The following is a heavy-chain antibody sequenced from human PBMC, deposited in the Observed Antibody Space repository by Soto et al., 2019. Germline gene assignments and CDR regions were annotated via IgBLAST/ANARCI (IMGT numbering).Heavy chain of an antibody. V-gene: IGHV1-24*01. CDR2: FDPEDGET. D-gene: IGHD4-17*01. CDR3: ATMTTVTNLLDY. Sequence: ASVKVSCKFSGYTLTELSVHWVRQAPGYGLEWMGGFDPEDGETIYAQRFQGRVTMTENTSTDTAYMELSSLRSEDTAVYYCATMTTVTNLLDYWGQGTLVTVSS. CDR1: GYTLTELS. J-gene: IGHJ4*02.